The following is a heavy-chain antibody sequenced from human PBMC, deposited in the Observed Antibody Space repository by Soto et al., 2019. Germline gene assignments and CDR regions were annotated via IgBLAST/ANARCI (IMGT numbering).Heavy chain of an antibody. V-gene: IGHV3-48*02. CDR3: ARAVVTAIVDYFDY. Sequence: GGSLRLPCAASGFTFSNYSMNWVRQAPGKGLEWVSYISSSSSAIYYADSVKGRFTISRDNAKNSLYLQMNSLRDEDTAVYYCARAVVTAIVDYFDYWGQGTLVTVSS. D-gene: IGHD2-21*02. J-gene: IGHJ4*02. CDR1: GFTFSNYS. CDR2: ISSSSSAI.